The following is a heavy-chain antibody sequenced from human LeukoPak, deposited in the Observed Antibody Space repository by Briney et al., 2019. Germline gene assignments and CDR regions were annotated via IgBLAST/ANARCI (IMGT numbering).Heavy chain of an antibody. CDR3: ARVPIFSLDGPV. J-gene: IGHJ6*02. CDR1: GFTFSSYS. D-gene: IGHD3-9*01. CDR2: ISSSSSYI. Sequence: GGSLRLSCAASGFTFSSYSMNWVRQAPGKGLEWVSSISSSSSYIYHADSVKGRFTISRDNAKNSLYLQMNSLRAEDTAVYYCARVPIFSLDGPVWGQGTTVTVSS. V-gene: IGHV3-21*01.